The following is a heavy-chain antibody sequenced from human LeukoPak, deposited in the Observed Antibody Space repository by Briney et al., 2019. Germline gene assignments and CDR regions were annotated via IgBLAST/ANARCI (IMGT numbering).Heavy chain of an antibody. D-gene: IGHD6-13*01. CDR2: ISWNSGSI. V-gene: IGHV3-9*01. CDR3: AREGGPYRKKYSSSWYHFDI. CDR1: GFTFDDYA. J-gene: IGHJ3*02. Sequence: PGGSLRLSCAASGFTFDDYAMHWVRQAPGKGLEWVSGISWNSGSIGYADSVKGRFTISRDNAKNSLYLQMNSLRAEDTAVYYCAREGGPYRKKYSSSWYHFDIWGQGTMVTVSS.